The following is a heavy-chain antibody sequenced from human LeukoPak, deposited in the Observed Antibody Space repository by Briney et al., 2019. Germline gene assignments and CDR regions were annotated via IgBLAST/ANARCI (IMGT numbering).Heavy chain of an antibody. D-gene: IGHD6-19*01. V-gene: IGHV3-48*04. CDR2: ISSSSSTI. J-gene: IGHJ4*02. Sequence: GGXXXLSXXASGFTFSSXXMNWVRQAPXXXXXXVSYISSSSSTIYYADSVKGRFTISRDNAKNSLNLQMNSLRAEDTALYHCARWSSIKVAATENYWGQGTLVTVSS. CDR1: GFTFSSXX. CDR3: ARWSSIKVAATENY.